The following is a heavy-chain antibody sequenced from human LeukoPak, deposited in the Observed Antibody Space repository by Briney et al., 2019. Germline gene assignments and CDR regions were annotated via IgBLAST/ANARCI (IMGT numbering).Heavy chain of an antibody. V-gene: IGHV1-69*13. CDR1: GGTFSSYA. Sequence: AASVKVSCKASGGTFSSYAISWVRQAPGQGLEWMGGIIPIFGTANYAQKFQGRVTITADESTSTAYMELSSLRSEDTAVYYCARLPGSAAGVDMDVWGKGTTVTVSS. CDR3: ARLPGSAAGVDMDV. J-gene: IGHJ6*04. CDR2: IIPIFGTA. D-gene: IGHD2-15*01.